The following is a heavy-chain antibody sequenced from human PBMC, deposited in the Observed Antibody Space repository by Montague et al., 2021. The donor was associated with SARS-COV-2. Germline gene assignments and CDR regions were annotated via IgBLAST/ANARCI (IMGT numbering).Heavy chain of an antibody. D-gene: IGHD4-11*01. J-gene: IGHJ4*02. V-gene: IGHV4-4*02. Sequence: SETLSLTCAVSGASITSTNWWSLVRQPPGKGLEWIGKISYGGIATYNPSLKSRATISMDRSRNLFSLKLSSVTAADTAIYYCAGKVLTVPADYWGQGTLVTVS. CDR1: GASITSTNW. CDR3: AGKVLTVPADY. CDR2: ISYGGIA.